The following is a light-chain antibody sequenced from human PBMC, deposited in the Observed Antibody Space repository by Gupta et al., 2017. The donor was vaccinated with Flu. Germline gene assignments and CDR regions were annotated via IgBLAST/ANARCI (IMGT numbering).Light chain of an antibody. J-gene: IGKJ1*01. CDR1: QSISSY. Sequence: IKMTQSPSSLSASVGDRVTITCRASQSISSYLNWYQQKPGKAPKLLIYAASSLQSGVPSRFSGSGSGTDFTLTISSLQPEDFATYYCQQSNSTPWAFGQGTKVEIK. CDR3: QQSNSTPWA. V-gene: IGKV1-39*01. CDR2: AAS.